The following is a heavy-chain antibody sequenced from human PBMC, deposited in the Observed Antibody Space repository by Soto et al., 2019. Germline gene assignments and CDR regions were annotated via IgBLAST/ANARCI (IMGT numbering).Heavy chain of an antibody. CDR1: GFTVSSNY. CDR3: ARDGCSGSNCLNWFDP. J-gene: IGHJ5*02. V-gene: IGHV3-48*01. Sequence: PGGSLRLSCAASGFTVSSNYMNWVRQAPGKGLEWVSYISSSSTTKYYADSVRGRFTISRDNAKNSLYLQMNSLRAEDTAVYYCARDGCSGSNCLNWFDPWGQGTLVTVSS. CDR2: ISSSSTTK. D-gene: IGHD2-15*01.